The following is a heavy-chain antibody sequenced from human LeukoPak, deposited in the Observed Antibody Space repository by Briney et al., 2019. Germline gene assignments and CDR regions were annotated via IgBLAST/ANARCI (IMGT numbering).Heavy chain of an antibody. D-gene: IGHD5-24*01. CDR3: ARLEMATTIDY. V-gene: IGHV4-59*08. J-gene: IGHJ4*02. CDR2: IYYSGST. CDR1: GGSISSYY. Sequence: SETLSLTCTVSGGSISSYYWNWIRQPPGKGLEWIGYIYYSGSTNYNPSLKSRVTISVDTSKNQFSLKLSSVTAADAAVYYCARLEMATTIDYWGQGTLVTVSS.